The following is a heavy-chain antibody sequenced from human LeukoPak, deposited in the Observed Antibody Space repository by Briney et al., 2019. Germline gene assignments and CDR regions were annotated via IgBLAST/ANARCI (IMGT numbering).Heavy chain of an antibody. J-gene: IGHJ5*02. Sequence: SETLSLTCTVSGGSISSSSYYWGWIRQPPGKGLEWIGSIYYSGSTYYNPSLKSRVTISVDTSKNQFSLKLSSVTAADTAVYYCARSYCSSTSCYRVVISWFDPWGQGTLVTVSS. CDR3: ARSYCSSTSCYRVVISWFDP. CDR1: GGSISSSSYY. CDR2: IYYSGST. V-gene: IGHV4-39*07. D-gene: IGHD2-2*01.